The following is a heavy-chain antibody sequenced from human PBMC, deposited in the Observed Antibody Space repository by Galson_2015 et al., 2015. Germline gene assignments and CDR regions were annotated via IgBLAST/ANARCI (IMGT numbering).Heavy chain of an antibody. J-gene: IGHJ6*02. CDR3: AREFYGMDV. V-gene: IGHV6-1*01. CDR1: GDSVSSNSAA. Sequence: CAISGDSVSSNSAAWNRIRQSPSRGLEWLGRTYYRSKWYNDYAVSVKSRITINPDTSKSQFSLLPNSVTPEDTAVYYCAREFYGMDVWGQGTTVTVSS. CDR2: TYYRSKWYN.